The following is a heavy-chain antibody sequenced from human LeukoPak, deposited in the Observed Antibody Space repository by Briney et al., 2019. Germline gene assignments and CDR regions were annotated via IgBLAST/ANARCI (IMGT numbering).Heavy chain of an antibody. CDR2: IYYSGST. CDR1: GGSISSYY. Sequence: SETLSLTCTVSGGSISSYYWSWIRQPPGKGPEWIGYIYYSGSTNYNPSLKSRVTISVDTSKNQSSLKLSSVTAADTAVYYCARSGHVLVPAATAHFDYWGQGTLVTVSS. V-gene: IGHV4-59*01. D-gene: IGHD2-2*01. J-gene: IGHJ4*02. CDR3: ARSGHVLVPAATAHFDY.